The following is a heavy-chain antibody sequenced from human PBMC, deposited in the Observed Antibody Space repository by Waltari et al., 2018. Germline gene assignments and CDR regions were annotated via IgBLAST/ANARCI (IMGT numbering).Heavy chain of an antibody. CDR1: GGTFSSYA. CDR2: IIPILGKA. D-gene: IGHD4-17*01. Sequence: QVQLVQSGAEVKKPGSSVKVSCKASGGTFSSYAISWVRQAPGQGLEWMGGIIPILGKANYATKFQGRVTITADESTSTAYMELSSLRSEDTAMYYCARDGGDYGQPYYYYYYMDVWGKGTTVTVSS. CDR3: ARDGGDYGQPYYYYYYMDV. V-gene: IGHV1-69*11. J-gene: IGHJ6*03.